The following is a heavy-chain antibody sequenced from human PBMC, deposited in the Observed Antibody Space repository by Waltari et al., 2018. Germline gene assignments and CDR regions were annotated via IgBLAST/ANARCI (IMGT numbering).Heavy chain of an antibody. V-gene: IGHV3-11*01. CDR3: ARYWNYFTWAFDI. D-gene: IGHD1-7*01. J-gene: IGHJ3*02. CDR1: GFTFSDYY. Sequence: QVQLVESGGGLVKPGGSLRLSCAASGFTFSDYYMSWIRQAPGKGGGWVSYSSSSGSTIYYADSVKGRFTISRDNAKNSLYLQMNSLRAEDTAVYYCARYWNYFTWAFDIWGQGTMVTVSS. CDR2: SSSSGSTI.